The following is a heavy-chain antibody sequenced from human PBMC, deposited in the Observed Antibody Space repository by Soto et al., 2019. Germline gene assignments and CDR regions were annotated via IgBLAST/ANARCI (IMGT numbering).Heavy chain of an antibody. J-gene: IGHJ4*02. V-gene: IGHV1-69*13. D-gene: IGHD5-12*01. CDR2: IIPIFGTA. Sequence: SVKVSCKASGGTFSSYAISWVRQAPGQGLEWMGGIIPIFGTANYAQKFQGRVTITADESTSTAYMELSSLRSEDTAVYYCARGEMATITDFDYWGQGTLVTGSS. CDR3: ARGEMATITDFDY. CDR1: GGTFSSYA.